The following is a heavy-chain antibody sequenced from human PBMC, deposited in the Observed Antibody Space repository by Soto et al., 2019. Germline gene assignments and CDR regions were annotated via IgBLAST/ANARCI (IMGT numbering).Heavy chain of an antibody. J-gene: IGHJ6*02. V-gene: IGHV3-30*18. CDR3: AKEERIAVAVPKCGMDV. D-gene: IGHD6-19*01. CDR1: GFTFSSYG. Sequence: QVQLVESGGGVVQPGRSLRLSCAASGFTFSSYGMHWVRQAPGTGLEGVAVISYDGSTKYYADSVKGRFTISRDNSKNTLYLQMNSLRAEDTAVYYCAKEERIAVAVPKCGMDVWGQGTTVTVSS. CDR2: ISYDGSTK.